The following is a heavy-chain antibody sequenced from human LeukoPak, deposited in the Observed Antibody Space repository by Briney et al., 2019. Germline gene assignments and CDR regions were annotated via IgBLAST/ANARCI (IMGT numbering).Heavy chain of an antibody. CDR2: ISKSGSDS. Sequence: GGSLRLSCAAFGFTFSDYYMSWICQAPGKGLEWVSYISKSGSDSNFADSVKGRFTISRDNAKNSLYLQMNSLRAEDTAVYYCARVGATGTADYWGQGTLVTVSS. J-gene: IGHJ4*02. CDR3: ARVGATGTADY. D-gene: IGHD1-1*01. CDR1: GFTFSDYY. V-gene: IGHV3-11*06.